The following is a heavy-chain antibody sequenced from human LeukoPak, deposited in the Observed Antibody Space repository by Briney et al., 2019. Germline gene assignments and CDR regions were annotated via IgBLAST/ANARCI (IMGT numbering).Heavy chain of an antibody. Sequence: ASVKVSCKASGYTFTSYGITWVRQAPGQGLEWMGWISAYNGLENYAQKFQGRATLTTDRSTSTAYMDLRSLRSDDTAVYYCARGPSGYHNTGGQGTLVTVSS. CDR1: GYTFTSYG. V-gene: IGHV1-18*01. D-gene: IGHD5-12*01. CDR2: ISAYNGLE. J-gene: IGHJ4*02. CDR3: ARGPSGYHNT.